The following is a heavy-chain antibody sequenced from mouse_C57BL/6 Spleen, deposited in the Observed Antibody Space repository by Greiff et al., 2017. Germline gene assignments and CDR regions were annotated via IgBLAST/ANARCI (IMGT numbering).Heavy chain of an antibody. CDR2: INPNNGGT. V-gene: IGHV1-18*01. Sequence: VQLQQSGPELVKPGASVKIPCKASGYTFTDYNMDWVKQSHGKSLEWIGDINPNNGGTIYNQKFKGKATLTVDKSSSTAYMELRSLTSEDTAVYYCATGEYYAMDYWGQGTSVTVSS. J-gene: IGHJ4*01. CDR1: GYTFTDYN. CDR3: ATGEYYAMDY.